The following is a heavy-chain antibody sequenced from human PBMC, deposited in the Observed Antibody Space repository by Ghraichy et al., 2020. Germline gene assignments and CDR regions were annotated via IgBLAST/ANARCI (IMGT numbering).Heavy chain of an antibody. V-gene: IGHV2-5*02. Sequence: SGPTLVKPTQTLTLTCTFSGFSLTTSGVGVGWIRQPPGKALEWHALIYWDDDKRYSPSLKSRLTITKDTSKNQVVLTMTNMDPVDTATYYCAHRLASGWPWGLGYFDYWGQGTLVTVSS. CDR2: IYWDDDK. J-gene: IGHJ4*02. D-gene: IGHD6-19*01. CDR1: GFSLTTSGVG. CDR3: AHRLASGWPWGLGYFDY.